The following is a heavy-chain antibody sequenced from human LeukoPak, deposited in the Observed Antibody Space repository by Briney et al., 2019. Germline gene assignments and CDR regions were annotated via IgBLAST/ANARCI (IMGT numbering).Heavy chain of an antibody. CDR2: FDPEDGET. D-gene: IGHD3-3*01. Sequence: ASVKVSCKVSGYTLTELSMHWVRQAPGKGLEWMGGFDPEDGETIYAQKFQGRVTMTEDTSTVTAYMELSSLRSEDTAVYYCATPLNYDFWSGYTQGRAFDIWGQGTMVTVSS. V-gene: IGHV1-24*01. CDR1: GYTLTELS. CDR3: ATPLNYDFWSGYTQGRAFDI. J-gene: IGHJ3*02.